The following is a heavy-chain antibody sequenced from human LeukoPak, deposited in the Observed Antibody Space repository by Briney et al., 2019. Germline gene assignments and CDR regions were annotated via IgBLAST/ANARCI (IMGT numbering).Heavy chain of an antibody. Sequence: PGGSLRLSCAASGFTFDDYAMHWVRQAPGKGLEWVSGINWNGGSIGYADSVKGRFIISRDNAKNSLYLQMNSLRAEDTALYYCAKDIGSTGWGPYYHNAMDVWGQGTTVTVSS. CDR3: AKDIGSTGWGPYYHNAMDV. D-gene: IGHD6-19*01. J-gene: IGHJ6*02. CDR2: INWNGGSI. CDR1: GFTFDDYA. V-gene: IGHV3-9*01.